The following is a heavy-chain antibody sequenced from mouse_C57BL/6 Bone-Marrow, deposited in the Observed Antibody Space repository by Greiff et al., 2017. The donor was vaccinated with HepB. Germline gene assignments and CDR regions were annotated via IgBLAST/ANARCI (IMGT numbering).Heavy chain of an antibody. CDR2: ISSGGSYT. CDR1: GFTFSSYG. V-gene: IGHV5-6*01. Sequence: EVKVVESGGDLVKPGGSLKLSCAASGFTFSSYGMSWVRQTPDKRLEWVATISSGGSYTYYPDSVKGRFTISRDNAKNTLYLQMSSLKSEDTAMYYCARAVDGYYDAMDYWGQGTSVTVSS. J-gene: IGHJ4*01. CDR3: ARAVDGYYDAMDY. D-gene: IGHD2-3*01.